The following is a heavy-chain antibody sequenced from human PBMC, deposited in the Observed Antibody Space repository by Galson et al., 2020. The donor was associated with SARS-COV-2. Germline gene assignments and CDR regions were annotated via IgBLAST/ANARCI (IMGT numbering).Heavy chain of an antibody. Sequence: TGGSLRLSCAASGFTLSSYGMHWVRQAPGKGLEWVAVIWYDGSNKYYADSVKGRVTISRDNSKNTLYLQMNSLRAEDTAVYYCAGGGSIAATSGMDVWGQGTTVTVSS. CDR3: AGGGSIAATSGMDV. CDR1: GFTLSSYG. D-gene: IGHD6-6*01. CDR2: IWYDGSNK. J-gene: IGHJ6*02. V-gene: IGHV3-33*01.